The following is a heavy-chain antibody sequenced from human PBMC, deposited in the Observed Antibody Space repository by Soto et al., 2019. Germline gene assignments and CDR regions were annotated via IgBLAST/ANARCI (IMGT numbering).Heavy chain of an antibody. J-gene: IGHJ4*02. V-gene: IGHV3-23*01. D-gene: IGHD6-6*01. CDR3: AKDSTAYSSAYDFDS. CDR1: GFTFSSYA. Sequence: EVQLLESGGGLVQPGGSLRLSCAASGFTFSSYAMSWVRQAPGKGLEWVSTISGSGGSTYSADSVNGRFTISRDNSKNTLYLQMNSLRAEDTAVYYCAKDSTAYSSAYDFDSWGQGTLVTVSS. CDR2: ISGSGGST.